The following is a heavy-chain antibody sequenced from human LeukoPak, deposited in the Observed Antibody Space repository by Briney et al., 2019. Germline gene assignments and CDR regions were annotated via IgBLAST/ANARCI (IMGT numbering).Heavy chain of an antibody. V-gene: IGHV1-2*04. CDR3: ARDYDFWTRGNWFDP. J-gene: IGHJ5*02. Sequence: ASVKVSCKASGYTFTGYYMHWVRQAPGQGLEWLGWINPNSGGTNYAQKFQGWVTMTRDTSISTAYMELSRLRSDDTAVYYCARDYDFWTRGNWFDPWGQGTLVTVSS. CDR1: GYTFTGYY. D-gene: IGHD3-3*01. CDR2: INPNSGGT.